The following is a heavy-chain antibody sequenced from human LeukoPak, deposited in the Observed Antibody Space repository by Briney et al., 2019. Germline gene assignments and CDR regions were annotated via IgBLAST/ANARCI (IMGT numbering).Heavy chain of an antibody. V-gene: IGHV3-21*01. D-gene: IGHD2-2*01. Sequence: GGSLRLSCAASGFTFSSYSMNWVRQAPGKGLEWVSSISSSSSYIYYADSVKGRFTISRDNAKNSLYLQMNSLRAEDTAVYYCAKPASIVVVPAAYWGQGTLVTVSS. J-gene: IGHJ4*02. CDR1: GFTFSSYS. CDR3: AKPASIVVVPAAY. CDR2: ISSSSSYI.